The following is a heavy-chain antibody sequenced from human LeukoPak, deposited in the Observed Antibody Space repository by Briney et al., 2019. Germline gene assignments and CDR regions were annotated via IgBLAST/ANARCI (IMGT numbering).Heavy chain of an antibody. CDR1: GYTFTGYY. Sequence: GASVKVSCKASGYTFTGYYMHWVRQAPGQGLEWMGWINPNSGGTNYAQKFQGRVTMTRDTSISTAYMELSRLRSDDTAVYYCARAYPNSSGSTTFDYWGQGTLVTISS. J-gene: IGHJ4*02. D-gene: IGHD6-19*01. CDR3: ARAYPNSSGSTTFDY. CDR2: INPNSGGT. V-gene: IGHV1-2*02.